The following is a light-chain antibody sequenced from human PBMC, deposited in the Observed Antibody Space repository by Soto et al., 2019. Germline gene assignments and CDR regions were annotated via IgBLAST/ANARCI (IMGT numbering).Light chain of an antibody. CDR2: GAS. Sequence: EIVMTQSPATLSVSPGERATLSCRARQSVSSNLAWYQQKPGQAPRLLIYGASTRATGIPARFSGSGSGTEFTLTISSLQSEDFAVYYCQQYNNWPRWTFGQGTRVDIK. J-gene: IGKJ1*01. CDR1: QSVSSN. V-gene: IGKV3-15*01. CDR3: QQYNNWPRWT.